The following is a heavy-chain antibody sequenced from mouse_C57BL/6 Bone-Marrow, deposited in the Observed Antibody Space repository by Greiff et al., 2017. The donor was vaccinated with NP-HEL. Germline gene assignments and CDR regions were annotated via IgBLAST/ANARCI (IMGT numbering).Heavy chain of an antibody. CDR3: ASGYYDYDGFAY. CDR1: GYTFTDYN. V-gene: IGHV1-18*01. J-gene: IGHJ3*01. CDR2: INPNNGGT. Sequence: VQLQQSGPELVKPGASVKIPCKASGYTFTDYNMDWVKQSHGKSLEWIGDINPNNGGTIYNQKFKGKATLTVDKSSSTAYMELRSLTSEDTAVYYCASGYYDYDGFAYWGQGTLVTVSA. D-gene: IGHD2-4*01.